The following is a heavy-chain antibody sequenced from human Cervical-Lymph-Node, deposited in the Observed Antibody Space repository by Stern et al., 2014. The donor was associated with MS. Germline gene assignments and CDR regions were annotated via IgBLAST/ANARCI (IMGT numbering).Heavy chain of an antibody. CDR3: ARARVGDYARSPHLDS. D-gene: IGHD4-17*01. J-gene: IGHJ4*02. V-gene: IGHV3-21*01. CDR2: ISNSSTHT. Sequence: EVQLVQSGGGLVKPGESLRLSCDASGFTFSHYSINWVRQAPGKGLEWLSSISNSSTHTYYADSVEGRFTISRDSAKDSVSLHMVSLRAEDTAVYYCARARVGDYARSPHLDSWGQGTLVTVSS. CDR1: GFTFSHYS.